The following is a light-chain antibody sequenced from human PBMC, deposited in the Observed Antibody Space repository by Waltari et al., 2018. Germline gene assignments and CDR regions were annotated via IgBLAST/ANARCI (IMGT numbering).Light chain of an antibody. Sequence: TCEAGEDGIIYLNWYQQKTGRAPKLLIFGASTLQTGIPSRFSGSGSGTRFTLTINGLQPEDLGTYYCQQYHSLPLTFGGGTNVEI. J-gene: IGKJ4*01. CDR2: GAS. CDR1: EDGIIY. CDR3: QQYHSLPLT. V-gene: IGKV1-33*01.